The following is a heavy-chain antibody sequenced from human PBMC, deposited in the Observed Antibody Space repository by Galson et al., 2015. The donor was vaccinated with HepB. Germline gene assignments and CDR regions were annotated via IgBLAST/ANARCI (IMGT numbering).Heavy chain of an antibody. J-gene: IGHJ4*02. CDR3: ARDLRDIVVVPAARSVWGVDY. CDR2: ISAYNGNT. CDR1: GCTFTSYG. V-gene: IGHV1-18*01. D-gene: IGHD2-2*01. Sequence: SVKVSCKASGCTFTSYGISWVRQAPGQGLEWMGWISAYNGNTNYAQKLQGRVTMTTDTSTSTAYMELRSLRSDDTAVYYCARDLRDIVVVPAARSVWGVDYWGQGTLVTVSS.